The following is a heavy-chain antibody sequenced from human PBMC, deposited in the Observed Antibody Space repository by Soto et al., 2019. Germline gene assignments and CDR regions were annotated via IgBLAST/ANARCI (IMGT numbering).Heavy chain of an antibody. J-gene: IGHJ6*02. V-gene: IGHV4-4*03. CDR3: ARDISGSYPGYYYYYGMDV. CDR2: IYHSGST. D-gene: IGHD3-10*01. Sequence: PETLSLTCAVSGGSISSSNWWSWVRQPPGKGLEWIGEIYHSGSTNYNPSLKSRVTISVDKSKNQFSLKLSSVTAADTAVYYCARDISGSYPGYYYYYGMDVWGQGTTVTVSS. CDR1: GGSISSSNW.